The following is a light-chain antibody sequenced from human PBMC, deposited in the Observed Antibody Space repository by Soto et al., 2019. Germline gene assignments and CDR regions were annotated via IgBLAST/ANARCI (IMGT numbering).Light chain of an antibody. Sequence: DIHLTQSPSFLSSSVGDRITITCRASQGISSFLAWYQQKPGKAPNLLMYAASTLQSGVPSRFSGGESGTEYTLTISSLQPEDFATYYCQQSYSTPRTFGQGTKVDI. CDR1: QGISSF. J-gene: IGKJ1*01. CDR2: AAS. V-gene: IGKV1-9*01. CDR3: QQSYSTPRT.